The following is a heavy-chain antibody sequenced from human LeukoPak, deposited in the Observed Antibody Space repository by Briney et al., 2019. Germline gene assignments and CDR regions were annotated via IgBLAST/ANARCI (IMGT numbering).Heavy chain of an antibody. CDR2: FFSDTGKT. V-gene: IGHV3-23*05. CDR3: AKRGAGSGGLHH. CDR1: GFSFSIYA. Sequence: GGSLRLSCAASGFSFSIYAMAWVRQAPGKGPEWVSTFFSDTGKTDYADSVKGRFTISIDISKNVLYLQMNNLRVEDTAVYYCAKRGAGSGGLHHWGQGTLVPVSS. J-gene: IGHJ5*02. D-gene: IGHD6-19*01.